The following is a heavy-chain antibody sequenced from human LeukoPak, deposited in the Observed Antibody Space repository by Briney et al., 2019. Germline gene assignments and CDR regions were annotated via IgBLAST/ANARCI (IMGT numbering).Heavy chain of an antibody. Sequence: GGSLRLSCAVSGFTFNSYAMYWVRQAPGKGLEWVALIWHDGSNKYYADSVEGRFTISRDNSKNTLYLQMNSLRAEDTAVYYCARARGWEPNHYYYYMDVWGKGTTVTVSS. V-gene: IGHV3-33*01. D-gene: IGHD1-26*01. CDR2: IWHDGSNK. J-gene: IGHJ6*03. CDR1: GFTFNSYA. CDR3: ARARGWEPNHYYYYMDV.